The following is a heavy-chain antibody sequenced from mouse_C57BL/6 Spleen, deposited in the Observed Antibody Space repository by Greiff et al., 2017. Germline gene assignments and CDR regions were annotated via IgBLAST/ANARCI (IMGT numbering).Heavy chain of an antibody. Sequence: EVKLVESGGGLVKPGGSLKLSCAASGFTFSSYAMSWVRQTPEKRLEWVATISDGGSYTYYPDNVKGRFTISRDNAKNNLYLQMSHLKYEDTAMYYCARYPYYYGSSSYWYFDVWGTGTTVTVSS. CDR1: GFTFSSYA. V-gene: IGHV5-4*03. J-gene: IGHJ1*03. CDR3: ARYPYYYGSSSYWYFDV. CDR2: ISDGGSYT. D-gene: IGHD1-1*01.